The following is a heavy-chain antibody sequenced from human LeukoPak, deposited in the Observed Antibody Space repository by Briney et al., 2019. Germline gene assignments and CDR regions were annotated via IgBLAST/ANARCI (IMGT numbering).Heavy chain of an antibody. CDR1: GGSISPYY. D-gene: IGHD1-7*01. CDR3: ARVSGTTDYYYYYYMDV. Sequence: SETLSLTCTVSGGSISPYYWSWIRQPPGKGLEWIGYIYYSGSTNYNSSLKSRVTISVDTSKNQFSLKLSSVTAADTAVYYCARVSGTTDYYYYYYMDVWGKGTTVTV. CDR2: IYYSGST. V-gene: IGHV4-59*01. J-gene: IGHJ6*03.